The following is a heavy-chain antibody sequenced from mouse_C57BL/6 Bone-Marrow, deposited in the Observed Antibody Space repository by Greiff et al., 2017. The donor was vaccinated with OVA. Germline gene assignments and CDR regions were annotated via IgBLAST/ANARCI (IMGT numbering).Heavy chain of an antibody. Sequence: EVQLVESGGGLVKPGGSLKLSCAASGFTFSSYAMSWVRQTPEKRLEWVATISDGGSYTYYPDNVKGRFTISRDNAKNNLYLQMSHLKSEDTAMYYCARDHYGNYVDYWGQGTTLTVSS. CDR1: GFTFSSYA. J-gene: IGHJ2*01. D-gene: IGHD2-1*01. CDR2: ISDGGSYT. CDR3: ARDHYGNYVDY. V-gene: IGHV5-4*01.